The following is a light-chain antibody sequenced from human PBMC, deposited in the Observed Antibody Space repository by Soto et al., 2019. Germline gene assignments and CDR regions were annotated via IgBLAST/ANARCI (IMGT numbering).Light chain of an antibody. CDR3: QDRSNWPLT. CDR2: DAS. CDR1: QSVSSY. J-gene: IGKJ4*01. V-gene: IGKV3-11*01. Sequence: EIVLTQSPATLSLSPGERATLSCRASQSVSSYVAWYQSKPGQAPRLLMYDASNRVIGIPARFSGSGSGTDFTLTISSLEPEDCAVYYCQDRSNWPLTFGGGTTVE.